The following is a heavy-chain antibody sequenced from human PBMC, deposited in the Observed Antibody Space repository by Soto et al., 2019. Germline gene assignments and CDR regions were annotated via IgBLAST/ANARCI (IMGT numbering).Heavy chain of an antibody. CDR2: IIPIFGTA. Sequence: GASVKVSCKASGGTFSSYAISWVRQAPGQGLEWMGGIIPIFGTANYAQKFQGRVTITADESTSTAYMGLSSLRSEDTAVYYCARGAVLMVYAIRVAAYYGMDVWGQGTTVTVSS. CDR3: ARGAVLMVYAIRVAAYYGMDV. V-gene: IGHV1-69*13. D-gene: IGHD2-8*01. J-gene: IGHJ6*02. CDR1: GGTFSSYA.